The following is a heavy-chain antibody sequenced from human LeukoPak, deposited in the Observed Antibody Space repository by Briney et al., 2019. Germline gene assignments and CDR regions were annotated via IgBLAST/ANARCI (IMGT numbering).Heavy chain of an antibody. D-gene: IGHD4-11*01. V-gene: IGHV1-58*01. Sequence: SVKVSCKASGFTFTTSAVQWVRQARGQRLEWIGWIVVGSGNTNYAQKLQERVIITRDMSTSTAYMELSSVRSEDTAVYYCAAGGPADYRSIYDYGMDFWGRGTTVTVSS. CDR2: IVVGSGNT. CDR3: AAGGPADYRSIYDYGMDF. CDR1: GFTFTTSA. J-gene: IGHJ6*04.